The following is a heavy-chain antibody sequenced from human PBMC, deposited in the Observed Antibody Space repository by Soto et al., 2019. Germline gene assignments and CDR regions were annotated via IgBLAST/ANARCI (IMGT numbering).Heavy chain of an antibody. D-gene: IGHD3-3*01. CDR1: VKTKRRTA. J-gene: IGHJ6*02. Sequence: SLKLARKTAVKTKRRTAVQWRRQDSGQRLEWIGRIVVGTGSTTYAQIVQERIAITRDMSTNTAYMELSGLRPEDTAIYYCAADAHRDDFWSRYPYSYYSMLVWGPGTTVTVS. V-gene: IGHV1-58*01. CDR3: AADAHRDDFWSRYPYSYYSMLV. CDR2: IVVGTGST.